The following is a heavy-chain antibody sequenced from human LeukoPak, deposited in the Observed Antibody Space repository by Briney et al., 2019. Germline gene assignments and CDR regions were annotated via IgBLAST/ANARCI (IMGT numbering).Heavy chain of an antibody. CDR1: GGSISGYY. Sequence: SETLSLTCSVSGGSISGYYWSWIRQPPGQTLEWIGYIYSSGSTNYNPSLQSRVTMSVDTSMNQFSLRLSSVTAADTAVYYCARFTYTTRPSDVWGKGATVTVSS. CDR2: IYSSGST. J-gene: IGHJ6*04. D-gene: IGHD3-16*01. CDR3: ARFTYTTRPSDV. V-gene: IGHV4-4*09.